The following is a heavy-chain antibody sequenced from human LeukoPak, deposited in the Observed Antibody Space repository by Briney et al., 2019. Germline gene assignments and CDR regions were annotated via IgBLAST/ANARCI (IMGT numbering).Heavy chain of an antibody. D-gene: IGHD3-22*01. J-gene: IGHJ5*02. V-gene: IGHV4-59*01. CDR1: GGSLISYY. CDR3: ARGLRDYDSTNWFDP. CDR2: IYHSGST. Sequence: SEALSPTCTESGGSLISYYWSWMWQRPGKGLEWIGYIYHSGSTNYNPSLKSRVTISVDTSKNQFSLKLSSVTAADTAVYYCARGLRDYDSTNWFDPWGQGTLVTVSS.